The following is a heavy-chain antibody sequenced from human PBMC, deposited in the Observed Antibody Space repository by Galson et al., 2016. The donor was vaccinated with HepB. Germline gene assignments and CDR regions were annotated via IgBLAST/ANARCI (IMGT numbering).Heavy chain of an antibody. CDR3: VEQRKGAPYGMDV. Sequence: CAISGDSVSSNSAAWNWIRQSPSRGLEWLGRTYYRSKWYNDYAVSVKSQIIVNPDTSMNQFSLQLNSVTPEDTAVYYCVEQRKGAPYGMDVWGQGTTVTVSS. CDR2: TYYRSKWYN. J-gene: IGHJ6*02. D-gene: IGHD1/OR15-1a*01. V-gene: IGHV6-1*01. CDR1: GDSVSSNSAA.